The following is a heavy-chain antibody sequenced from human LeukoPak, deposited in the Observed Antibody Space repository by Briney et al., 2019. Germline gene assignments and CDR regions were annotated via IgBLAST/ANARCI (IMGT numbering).Heavy chain of an antibody. CDR1: GGSMRNYY. J-gene: IGHJ3*02. V-gene: IGHV4-59*12. CDR2: ITYSGSA. CDR3: ASDKGSCGNNCYPDDLDI. D-gene: IGHD1-26*01. Sequence: SKTLSLTCTVSGGSMRNYYWNWVRQSPWKGLEWMGYITYSGSATYNPSLRSRVTIFVDTSKNVFSFELTSVSSADSAVYYCASDKGSCGNNCYPDDLDIWGQGALVTVSS.